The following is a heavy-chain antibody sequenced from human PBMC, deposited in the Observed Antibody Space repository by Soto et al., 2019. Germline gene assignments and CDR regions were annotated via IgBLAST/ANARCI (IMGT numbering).Heavy chain of an antibody. V-gene: IGHV4-34*01. D-gene: IGHD3-10*01. Sequence: SETLSLTCAVYGGSFSGYYWSWIRQPPGKGLEWIGEINHSGSTNYNPSLKSRVTISVDTSKNQFSLKLSSVTAADTAVYYCARGLYRFGELRRWFDTWGQGNLVT. CDR1: GGSFSGYY. CDR2: INHSGST. J-gene: IGHJ5*02. CDR3: ARGLYRFGELRRWFDT.